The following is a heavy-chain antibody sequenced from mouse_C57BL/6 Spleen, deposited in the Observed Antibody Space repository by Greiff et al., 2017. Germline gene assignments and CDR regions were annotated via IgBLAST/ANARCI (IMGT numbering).Heavy chain of an antibody. V-gene: IGHV1-19*01. Sequence: VQLQQSGPVLVKPGASVKMSCKASGYTLTDYYMNWVKQSHGKSLEWIGVINPYNGGTSYNQKFKGKATLTVDKSSSTAYMELNSLTSEDSAVYYCAREYYGNYVAMDYWGQGTSVTVSS. CDR3: AREYYGNYVAMDY. J-gene: IGHJ4*01. D-gene: IGHD2-1*01. CDR1: GYTLTDYY. CDR2: INPYNGGT.